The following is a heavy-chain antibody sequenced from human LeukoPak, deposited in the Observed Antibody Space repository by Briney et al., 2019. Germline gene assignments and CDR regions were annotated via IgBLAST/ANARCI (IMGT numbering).Heavy chain of an antibody. J-gene: IGHJ6*03. V-gene: IGHV4-4*07. Sequence: SETLSLTCTVSGGSISSYYWSWIRQPAGKGLEWIGRIYTSGSTNYNPSLKSRVTMSVDTSKNQFSLKLRSVTAADTAVYFCARGRVSSSTWYSTYYYYFYMDVWGKGTTVAVSS. D-gene: IGHD1-1*01. CDR3: ARGRVSSSTWYSTYYYYFYMDV. CDR1: GGSISSYY. CDR2: IYTSGST.